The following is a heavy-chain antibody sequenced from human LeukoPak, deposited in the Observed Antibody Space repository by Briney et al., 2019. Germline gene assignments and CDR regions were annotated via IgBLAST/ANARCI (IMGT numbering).Heavy chain of an antibody. D-gene: IGHD3-22*01. Sequence: GGSLRLSCAASGFTFDDYGMSWVRKAPGKGLEWVSGINWNGGSTGYADSVKGRFTISRDNANNSLYLQMNSLRAEDTALYYCARDRTTRGNNYYDSSGYYRTDAFDIWGQGTMVTVSS. CDR1: GFTFDDYG. V-gene: IGHV3-20*04. CDR3: ARDRTTRGNNYYDSSGYYRTDAFDI. J-gene: IGHJ3*02. CDR2: INWNGGST.